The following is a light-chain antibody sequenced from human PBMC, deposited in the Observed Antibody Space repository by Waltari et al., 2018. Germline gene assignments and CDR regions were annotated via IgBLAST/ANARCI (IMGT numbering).Light chain of an antibody. J-gene: IGLJ3*02. CDR1: SGHSSNV. CDR3: QTRGHGTWV. Sequence: QLVLTQSPSASASLGASVKLTCTLSSGHSSNVIAWLHQQPKKGPRYLMKVNSEGSHNKGDEIPARFSGSSSGAERYLTISSLQSEDEADYYCQTRGHGTWVFGGGTKLTVL. CDR2: VNSEGSH. V-gene: IGLV4-69*01.